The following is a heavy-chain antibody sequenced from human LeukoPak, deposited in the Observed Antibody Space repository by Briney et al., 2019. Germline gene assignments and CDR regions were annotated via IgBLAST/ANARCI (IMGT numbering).Heavy chain of an antibody. CDR3: AKNSQWFFGRFAEFDY. V-gene: IGHV3-30*18. D-gene: IGHD3-22*01. J-gene: IGHJ4*02. CDR1: GFTFSSYG. Sequence: PGGSLRLSCAASGFTFSSYGMHWVRQAPGKGLEWVAVISYDGSNKYYADSVKGRFTISRDNSKNTLYLQMNSLRAEDTAVYYCAKNSQWFFGRFAEFDYWGQGTLVTVSS. CDR2: ISYDGSNK.